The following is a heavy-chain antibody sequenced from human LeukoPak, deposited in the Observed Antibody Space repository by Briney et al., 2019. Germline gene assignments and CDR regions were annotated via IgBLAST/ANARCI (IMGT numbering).Heavy chain of an antibody. D-gene: IGHD6-13*01. CDR3: ARGKALAAAGGGGYYYYGMDV. J-gene: IGHJ6*02. CDR1: GGSFSGYY. V-gene: IGHV4-34*01. CDR2: INYSGST. Sequence: SETLSLTCAVCGGSFSGYYWSWIRQPPGRGREWFWEINYSGSTHYNPSLKSRVTISVDTSKYQFSLKLSSVTAADTAVYYCARGKALAAAGGGGYYYYGMDVWGQGTTVTVSS.